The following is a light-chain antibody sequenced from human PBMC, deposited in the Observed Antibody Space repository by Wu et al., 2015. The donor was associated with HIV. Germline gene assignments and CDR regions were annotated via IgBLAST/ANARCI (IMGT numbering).Light chain of an antibody. J-gene: IGKJ2*03. CDR2: GAS. CDR1: QTVSTF. CDR3: QQYGSSRS. V-gene: IGKV3-11*01. Sequence: IVLTQSPATLSLSPGERATLSCGAGQTVSTFLAWYQQKPGQAPRLLIFGASNRATGIPARFSGSGSGTDFTLTISSLEPEDFAVYYCQQYGSSRSFGQGTKLE.